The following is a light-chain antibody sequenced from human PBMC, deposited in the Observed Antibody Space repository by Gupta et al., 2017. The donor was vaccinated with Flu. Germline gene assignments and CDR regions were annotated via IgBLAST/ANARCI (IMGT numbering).Light chain of an antibody. V-gene: IGLV3-1*01. Sequence: SALPQPPSVSVSPGQTARITCSGDKLGDKYACWYQQKPGQSPVLVIYQNSNRTAPNPERFSGSTSATTATLTIGVTQAMDEDYYYSQAGNSSFVVFGGGTKLTVL. CDR1: KLGDKY. J-gene: IGLJ2*01. CDR3: QAGNSSFVV. CDR2: QNS.